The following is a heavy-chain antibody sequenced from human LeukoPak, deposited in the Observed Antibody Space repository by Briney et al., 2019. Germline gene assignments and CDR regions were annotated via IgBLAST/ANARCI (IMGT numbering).Heavy chain of an antibody. CDR3: AFSRDGYNYGFDY. Sequence: GASVKVSCKASGCTFTGYYMHWVRQAPGQGLEWMGWINPNSGGTNYAQKFQGRVTMTRDTSISTAYMELSRLRSDDTAVYYCAFSRDGYNYGFDYWGQGTLVTVSS. CDR2: INPNSGGT. V-gene: IGHV1-2*02. CDR1: GCTFTGYY. J-gene: IGHJ4*02. D-gene: IGHD5-24*01.